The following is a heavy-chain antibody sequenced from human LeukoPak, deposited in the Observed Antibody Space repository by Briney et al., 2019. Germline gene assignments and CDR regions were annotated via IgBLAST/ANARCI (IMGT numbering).Heavy chain of an antibody. CDR2: INSKSGGT. Sequence: ASVKVSCKASGYTFIGYYVHWVRQAPGQGLEWMGWINSKSGGTNYAQRLQGRVTVTRDTSISTAYMELSRLRSDDTAVYYCARGLFYDFWSGYSNWFDPWGQGALVTVSS. D-gene: IGHD3-3*01. CDR1: GYTFIGYY. V-gene: IGHV1-2*02. CDR3: ARGLFYDFWSGYSNWFDP. J-gene: IGHJ5*02.